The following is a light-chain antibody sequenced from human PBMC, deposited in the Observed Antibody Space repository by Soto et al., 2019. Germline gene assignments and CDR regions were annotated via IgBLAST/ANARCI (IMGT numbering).Light chain of an antibody. CDR1: SSKIGKNY. J-gene: IGLJ1*01. CDR2: ENN. V-gene: IGLV1-51*02. CDR3: GEWDSSLRAVYV. Sequence: QSVLTQPPSVSAAPGQKVTISCSGSSSKIGKNYVSWYQQLPGTAPKLLIYENNKRPSGIPDRFFGSKSGTSAPLGITGLQSGDEAEYYCGEWDSSLRAVYVFGTGTKVTVL.